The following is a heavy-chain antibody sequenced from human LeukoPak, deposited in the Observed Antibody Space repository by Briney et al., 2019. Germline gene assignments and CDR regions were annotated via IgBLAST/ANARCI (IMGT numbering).Heavy chain of an antibody. CDR3: SKWDGYGDY. J-gene: IGHJ4*02. CDR2: ISGGGANT. V-gene: IGHV3-23*01. Sequence: GGSLRLSCAASGFSFSNSGMSWVRQAPAKGLEWVAGISGGGANTHYADSVKGRFTISRDNPKNTLFLQMNSLRDEDTAIYYCSKWDGYGDYWGQGTLVTVSS. CDR1: GFSFSNSG. D-gene: IGHD5-12*01.